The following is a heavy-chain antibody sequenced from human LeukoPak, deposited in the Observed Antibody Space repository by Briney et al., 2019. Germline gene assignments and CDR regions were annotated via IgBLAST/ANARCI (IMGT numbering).Heavy chain of an antibody. CDR3: ARARGLLLFDAFDI. V-gene: IGHV4-59*01. CDR1: GGSISDYY. J-gene: IGHJ3*02. Sequence: SETLSLTCTVSGGSISDYYWNWIRQPPGKGLEWIGYIYYSGSTNSNPSLKSRVTISVDTSKNQFSLKLSSVTAADTAVYYCARARGLLLFDAFDIWGQGTMVTVSS. CDR2: IYYSGST. D-gene: IGHD3-22*01.